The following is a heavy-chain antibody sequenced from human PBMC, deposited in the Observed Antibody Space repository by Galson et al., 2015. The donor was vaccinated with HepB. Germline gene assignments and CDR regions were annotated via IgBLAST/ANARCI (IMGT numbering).Heavy chain of an antibody. D-gene: IGHD3-16*01. CDR3: AKASNVWGSYG. CDR1: GFTFSSYG. Sequence: SLRLSCAASGFTFSSYGMHWVRQAPGKGLEWVALISYDGSNKYYADSVKGRFTISRDNSKNTLYLQMNSLRAEDTAVYYCAKASNVWGSYGWGQGTLVTVSS. V-gene: IGHV3-30*18. J-gene: IGHJ4*02. CDR2: ISYDGSNK.